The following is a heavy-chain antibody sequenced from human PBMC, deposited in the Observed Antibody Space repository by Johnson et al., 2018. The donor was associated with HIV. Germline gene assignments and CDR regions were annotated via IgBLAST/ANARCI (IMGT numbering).Heavy chain of an antibody. J-gene: IGHJ3*01. V-gene: IGHV3-30*04. Sequence: QVQLVESGGGVVQPGRSLRLSCAASGFTFSSYAMHWVRQAPAKGLEWVAAISYDGSNKYYADSVKGRFTISRDNSKNTLFLQMTSLRQDDTAVYSCYCTEHFGAGSESKGTLDAWGQGTMVTVSS. D-gene: IGHD3-10*01. CDR1: GFTFSSYA. CDR3: YCTEHFGAGSESKGTLDA. CDR2: ISYDGSNK.